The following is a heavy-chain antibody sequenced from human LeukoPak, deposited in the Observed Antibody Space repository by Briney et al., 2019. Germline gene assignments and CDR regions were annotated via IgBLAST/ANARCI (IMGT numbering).Heavy chain of an antibody. CDR3: AKDGLDGRGYYYFDY. J-gene: IGHJ4*02. V-gene: IGHV3-23*01. CDR2: FSSSGST. CDR1: GFTFSRYT. Sequence: GGSLRLSCAASGFTFSRYTMNWVRQAPGKGLEWVSVFSSSGSTRYADSVKGRFTISRGNSKNTLYLQMSSLRAEDTAVYYCAKDGLDGRGYYYFDYWGQGTLVTVSS. D-gene: IGHD3-22*01.